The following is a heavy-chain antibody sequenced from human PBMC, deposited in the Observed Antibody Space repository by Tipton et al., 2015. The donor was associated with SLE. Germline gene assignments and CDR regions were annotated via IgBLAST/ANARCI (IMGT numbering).Heavy chain of an antibody. D-gene: IGHD3-9*01. CDR2: INHSGYT. CDR3: ASGILTGNAAFDV. J-gene: IGHJ3*01. CDR1: GGSFSGYY. Sequence: LRLSCAVYGGSFSGYYWNWIRQPPGKGLEWIGEINHSGYTNYNPSLKSRVTISVDTSKNQFSLKLRSVTAADTAVYYCASGILTGNAAFDVWGQGTMVPVSP. V-gene: IGHV4-34*01.